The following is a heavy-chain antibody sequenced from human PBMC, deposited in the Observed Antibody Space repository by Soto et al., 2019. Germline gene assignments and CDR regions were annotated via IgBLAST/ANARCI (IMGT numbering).Heavy chain of an antibody. D-gene: IGHD6-19*01. CDR2: ITPIFGTA. Sequence: SSVKVSCKASGGTFCSYSISWVRQASGQGLEWMGGITPIFGTANYAQKFQGRVTITAAESTSTANKELSSLRSADTAVYYCAATGGRAVAGTYNYNGMDVWGQGTRVTVSS. CDR3: AATGGRAVAGTYNYNGMDV. J-gene: IGHJ6*01. V-gene: IGHV1-69*13. CDR1: GGTFCSYS.